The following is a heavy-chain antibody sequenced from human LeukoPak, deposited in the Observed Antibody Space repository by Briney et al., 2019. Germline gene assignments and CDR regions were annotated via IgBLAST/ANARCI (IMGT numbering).Heavy chain of an antibody. J-gene: IGHJ6*03. CDR1: GGSFSGYY. CDR2: INHSGST. CDR3: ARLRIVVVPSDYYYMDV. Sequence: PSETLSLTCAVYGGSFSGYYWSWIRQPPGKGLEWIGEINHSGSTNYNPSLKSRVTISVDTSKNQFSLKLSSVTAADTAVYYCARLRIVVVPSDYYYMDVWGKGTTVTVSS. D-gene: IGHD2-2*01. V-gene: IGHV4-34*01.